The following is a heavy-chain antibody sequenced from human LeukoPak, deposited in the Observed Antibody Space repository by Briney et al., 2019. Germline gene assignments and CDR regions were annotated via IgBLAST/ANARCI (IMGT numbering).Heavy chain of an antibody. CDR3: ARELQNCSSTSCYVPGGAFDI. D-gene: IGHD2-2*01. V-gene: IGHV3-30*04. J-gene: IGHJ3*02. CDR2: ISSDGSAN. CDR1: GFTFSTYS. Sequence: TGGSLRLSCAASGFTFSTYSMHWVRQAPGKGLEWMAVISSDGSANYYAESVKGRFTISRDNSDNTLYLQMSSLRAEDTAMYYCARELQNCSSTSCYVPGGAFDIWGQGTMVTVSS.